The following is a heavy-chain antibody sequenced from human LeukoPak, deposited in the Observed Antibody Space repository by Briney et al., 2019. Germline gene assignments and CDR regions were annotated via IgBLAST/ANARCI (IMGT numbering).Heavy chain of an antibody. CDR1: GYTLTELS. V-gene: IGHV1-24*01. D-gene: IGHD5-12*01. CDR3: ATERRGYSGYSPPLYYYYYYYGMDV. Sequence: ASVTVSCKVSGYTLTELSMHWVRQAPGKGLEWMGGFDPEDGETIYAQKFQGRVTMTEDTSTDTAYMELSSLRSEDTAVYYCATERRGYSGYSPPLYYYYYYYGMDVWGQGTTVTVSS. CDR2: FDPEDGET. J-gene: IGHJ6*02.